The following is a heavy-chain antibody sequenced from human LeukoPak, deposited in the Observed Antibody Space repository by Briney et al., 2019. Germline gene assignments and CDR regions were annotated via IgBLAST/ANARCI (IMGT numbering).Heavy chain of an antibody. CDR3: ARDRAIEYCFDY. Sequence: ASVKVSCKASGYTFTSYYMHWVRQAPGQGLEWMGTINPSGGSTRYAQKFQGRVTMTRDTSTSTVYMERSSLRSEDTAVYYCARDRAIEYCFDYWGQGTLVTVSS. CDR1: GYTFTSYY. CDR2: INPSGGST. J-gene: IGHJ4*02. D-gene: IGHD2/OR15-2a*01. V-gene: IGHV1-46*01.